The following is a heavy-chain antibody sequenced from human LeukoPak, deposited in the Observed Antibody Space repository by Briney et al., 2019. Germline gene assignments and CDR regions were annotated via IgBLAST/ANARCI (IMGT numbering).Heavy chain of an antibody. CDR1: GASIISGGYY. CDR2: IYSSGST. CDR3: ARGLGLNYFNL. Sequence: ASETLSLTCTVSGASIISGGYYWSWLRQFPGKGLEWLGYIYSSGSTTYDPSLRSRVTISLDTSKNQFSLTLRSVTASDTAMYYCARGLGLNYFNLWGQGTRVTVSS. J-gene: IGHJ4*02. V-gene: IGHV4-31*03.